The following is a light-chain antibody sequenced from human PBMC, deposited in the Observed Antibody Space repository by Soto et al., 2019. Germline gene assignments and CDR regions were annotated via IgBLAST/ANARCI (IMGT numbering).Light chain of an antibody. J-gene: IGLJ2*01. CDR2: DVR. Sequence: QSALTQPASVSGSPGQSITISCTGTSSDVGVFNFVSWYQQHPGKAPKLMIYDVRHRPSGVSDRFSGSKSGNTASLTIYGLQAEDEADYYCTSHTTTSPPVLFGGGTKVTVL. V-gene: IGLV2-14*03. CDR3: TSHTTTSPPVL. CDR1: SSDVGVFNF.